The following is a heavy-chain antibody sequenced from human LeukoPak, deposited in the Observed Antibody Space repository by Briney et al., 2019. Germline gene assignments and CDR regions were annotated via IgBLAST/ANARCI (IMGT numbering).Heavy chain of an antibody. CDR3: ARDLFSTRIVRAAKVTYYYYMDV. CDR1: GGSISSYY. CDR2: IYTSGST. J-gene: IGHJ6*03. Sequence: PSETLSLTCTVSGGSISSYYWSWIRQPAGKGLEWIGRIYTSGSTNYNPSLKSRVTMSVDTSKNQFSLKLSSVTAADTAVYYCARDLFSTRIVRAAKVTYYYYMDVWGKGTTVTVSS. V-gene: IGHV4-4*07. D-gene: IGHD6-6*01.